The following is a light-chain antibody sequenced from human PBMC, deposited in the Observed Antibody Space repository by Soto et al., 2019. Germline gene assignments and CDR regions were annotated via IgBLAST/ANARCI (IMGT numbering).Light chain of an antibody. V-gene: IGKV1-9*01. CDR3: QQYENLPT. CDR1: QGISSY. Sequence: IQLTQSPSSLSASVGDRVTITCRASQGISSYLAWYQQKPGKAPKLLIYAASTSQSGVPSRFSGSGSGTDFTLTISSLQPEDIATYYCQQYENLPTFGQGTRLEIK. J-gene: IGKJ5*01. CDR2: AAS.